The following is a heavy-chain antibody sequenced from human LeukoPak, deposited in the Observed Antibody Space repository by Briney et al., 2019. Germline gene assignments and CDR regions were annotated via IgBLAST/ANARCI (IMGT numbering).Heavy chain of an antibody. CDR1: GFTFSSYA. CDR2: IKSKTDGGTT. J-gene: IGHJ4*02. V-gene: IGHV3-15*01. Sequence: GGSLRLSCAASGFTFSSYAMSWVRQAPGKGLEWVGRIKSKTDGGTTDYAAPVKGRFTISRDDSKNTLYLQMNSLKTEDTAVYYCTTWWYSSGWYLFDYWGQGTLVTVSS. CDR3: TTWWYSSGWYLFDY. D-gene: IGHD6-19*01.